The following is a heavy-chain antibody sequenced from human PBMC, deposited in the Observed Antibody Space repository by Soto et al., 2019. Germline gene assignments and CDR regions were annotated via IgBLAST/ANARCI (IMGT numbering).Heavy chain of an antibody. J-gene: IGHJ4*01. CDR3: ARDHGMITFGGVIDRTYSFKY. CDR2: INPSGGST. D-gene: IGHD3-16*02. V-gene: IGHV1-46*01. Sequence: GASVKVSCKASGYTFTSYYMHWVRQAPGQGLEWMGIINPSGGSTSYAQKFQGRVTMTRDTSTSTVYMELSSLRSEDTAVYYCARDHGMITFGGVIDRTYSFKYWRHATLVSVP. CDR1: GYTFTSYY.